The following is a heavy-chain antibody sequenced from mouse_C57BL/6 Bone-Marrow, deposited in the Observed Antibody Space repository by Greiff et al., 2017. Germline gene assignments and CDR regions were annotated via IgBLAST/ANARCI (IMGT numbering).Heavy chain of an antibody. V-gene: IGHV1-81*01. Sequence: QVPLQPSGAELARPGASVKLSCKASGYTFTSYGISWVKQRTGQGLEWIGEIYPRSGNTYYNEKFKGKATLTADKSASTAYMELRSLTSEDSAVYFCARWELDYWGQGTTLTVSS. CDR1: GYTFTSYG. D-gene: IGHD4-1*01. CDR3: ARWELDY. J-gene: IGHJ2*01. CDR2: IYPRSGNT.